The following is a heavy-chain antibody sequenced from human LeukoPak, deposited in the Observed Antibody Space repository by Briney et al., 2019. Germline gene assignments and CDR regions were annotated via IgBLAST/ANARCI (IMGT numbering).Heavy chain of an antibody. V-gene: IGHV1-18*01. CDR2: ISAYNGNT. CDR3: ARDIPYSSSWYGSYAFDI. Sequence: ASVKASCKASGYTFTSYGISWVRQAPGQGLEWMGWISAYNGNTNYAQKLQGRVTMTTDTSTSTAYMELRSLRSDDTAVYYCARDIPYSSSWYGSYAFDIWGQGTMVTVSS. J-gene: IGHJ3*02. D-gene: IGHD6-13*01. CDR1: GYTFTSYG.